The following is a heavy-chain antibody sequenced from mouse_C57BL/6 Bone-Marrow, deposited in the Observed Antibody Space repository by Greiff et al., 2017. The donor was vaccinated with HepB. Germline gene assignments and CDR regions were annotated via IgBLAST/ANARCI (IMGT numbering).Heavy chain of an antibody. Sequence: EVKLVESGGDLVKPGGSLKLSCAASGFTFSSYGMSWVRQTPDKRLEWVATISSGGSYTYYPDSVKGRFTISRDNAKNTLYLQMSSLKSEDTAMYYCARQEGDYWGQGTSVTVSS. CDR3: ARQEGDY. J-gene: IGHJ4*01. CDR1: GFTFSSYG. CDR2: ISSGGSYT. V-gene: IGHV5-6*01.